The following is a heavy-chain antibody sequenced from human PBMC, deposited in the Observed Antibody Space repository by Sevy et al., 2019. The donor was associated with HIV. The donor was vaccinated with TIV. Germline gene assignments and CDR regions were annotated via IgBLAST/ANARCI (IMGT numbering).Heavy chain of an antibody. D-gene: IGHD1-1*01. J-gene: IGHJ4*02. V-gene: IGHV3-7*01. CDR3: ARESWKFDY. CDR1: GFTFSDYW. Sequence: GGSLRLSCAASGFTFSDYWMTWVRQTPGKGLEWVANIKRDGSSKYYVDSVRGRFTVSRDNTKNSLYLQMIILRAEDTAIYYCARESWKFDYWGQGALVTVSS. CDR2: IKRDGSSK.